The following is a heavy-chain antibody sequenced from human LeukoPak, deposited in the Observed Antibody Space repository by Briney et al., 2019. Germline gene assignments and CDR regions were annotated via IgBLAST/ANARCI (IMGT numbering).Heavy chain of an antibody. CDR3: ARGQDFWSGYYTADFDY. CDR1: GFTFSSYG. Sequence: GGSLRLSCAASGFTFSSYGMHWVRQAPGKGLEWVSYISSSGSTIYYADSVKGRFTISRDNAKNSLYLQMNSLRAEDTAVYYCARGQDFWSGYYTADFDYWGQGTLVTVSS. J-gene: IGHJ4*02. V-gene: IGHV3-48*04. D-gene: IGHD3-3*01. CDR2: ISSSGSTI.